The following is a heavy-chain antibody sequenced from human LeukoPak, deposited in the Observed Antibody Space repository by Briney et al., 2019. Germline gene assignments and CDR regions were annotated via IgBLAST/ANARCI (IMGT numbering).Heavy chain of an antibody. Sequence: ASVKVSCKVSGYTFTSYGISWVRQAPGQGLEWVAWISAYNSNKNSAEKFQGRVTMTIDTSTSTAYMELRSLKSDDTAVYYCVRHIKPAGPWDGMDVWGQGTTVIVSS. CDR2: ISAYNSNK. D-gene: IGHD1-26*01. J-gene: IGHJ6*02. V-gene: IGHV1-18*04. CDR1: GYTFTSYG. CDR3: VRHIKPAGPWDGMDV.